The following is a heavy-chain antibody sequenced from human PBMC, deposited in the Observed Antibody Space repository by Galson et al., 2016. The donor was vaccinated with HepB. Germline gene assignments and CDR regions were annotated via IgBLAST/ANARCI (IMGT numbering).Heavy chain of an antibody. V-gene: IGHV4-39*01. CDR2: IYYSGTT. Sequence: SETLSLTCAVSGGSIKSPNTYWGWIRQPPGKGLEWIGSIYYSGTTYHNPSLGGRVTISFDTSKNQFSLKLSSVTAADTAVYYCASGAGMVTEIDYWGQGTLVTVSS. CDR3: ASGAGMVTEIDY. J-gene: IGHJ4*02. D-gene: IGHD5-18*01. CDR1: GGSIKSPNTY.